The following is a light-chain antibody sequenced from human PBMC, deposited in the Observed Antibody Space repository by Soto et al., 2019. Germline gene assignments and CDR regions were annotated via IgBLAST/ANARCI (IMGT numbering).Light chain of an antibody. CDR2: AAS. V-gene: IGKV1-39*01. CDR1: QSIAYY. J-gene: IGKJ2*01. Sequence: DIQRTQSPSSLSASVGDRVNITCRASQSIAYYLNWFQQKPGKALKLMIYAASNLQSGVPSRFSGSGSGKDFLLTISSLQPEDFTTYYCQQSSNSPVYTFGQGIML. CDR3: QQSSNSPVYT.